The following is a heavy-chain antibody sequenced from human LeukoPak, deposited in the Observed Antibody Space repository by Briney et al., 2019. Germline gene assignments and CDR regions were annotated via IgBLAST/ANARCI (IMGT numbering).Heavy chain of an antibody. V-gene: IGHV3-33*06. D-gene: IGHD6-13*01. J-gene: IGHJ4*02. CDR2: IWYDGSNK. CDR1: GFTFSSYG. CDR3: AKDFHSYSSSPYYFDY. Sequence: GGSLRLSCAASGFTFSSYGMHWVRQAPGKGPEWVAVIWYDGSNKYYADSVKGRFTISRDNSKNTLYLQMNSLRAEDTAVYYCAKDFHSYSSSPYYFDYWGQGTLVTVSS.